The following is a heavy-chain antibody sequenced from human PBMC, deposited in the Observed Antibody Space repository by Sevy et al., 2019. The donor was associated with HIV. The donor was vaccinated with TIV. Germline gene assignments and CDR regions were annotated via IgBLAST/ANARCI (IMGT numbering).Heavy chain of an antibody. J-gene: IGHJ3*02. D-gene: IGHD3-22*01. Sequence: GGSLRLSCAASGFTFSSYSMNWVRQAPGKGQEWVSYISSSSSTIYYADSVKGRFTISRDNAKNSLYLQMNSLRDEDTAVYYCARDGPPAYYYDSSGIGGDAFDIWGQGTMVTVSS. CDR1: GFTFSSYS. CDR3: ARDGPPAYYYDSSGIGGDAFDI. V-gene: IGHV3-48*02. CDR2: ISSSSSTI.